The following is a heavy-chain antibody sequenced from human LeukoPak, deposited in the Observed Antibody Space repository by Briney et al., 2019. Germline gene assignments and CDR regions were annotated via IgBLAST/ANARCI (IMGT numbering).Heavy chain of an antibody. V-gene: IGHV3-74*01. CDR1: GFTFSSYW. J-gene: IGHJ3*02. CDR2: INSDGSST. CDR3: ARGPPFDAFDI. Sequence: PGGSLRLSCAASGFTFSSYWMHWVRQAPGKGLVWVSRINSDGSSTSYADSVKGRFTISRDNAKNTLYLQMNSLRAEGTAVYYCARGPPFDAFDIWGQGTMVTVSS.